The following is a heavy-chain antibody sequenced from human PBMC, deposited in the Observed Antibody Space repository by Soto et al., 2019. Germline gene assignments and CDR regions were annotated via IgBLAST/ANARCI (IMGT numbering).Heavy chain of an antibody. J-gene: IGHJ4*02. CDR3: ARVRIRFLEWLVFDY. Sequence: PSETLSLTCTVSGGSISIGDYYWSCIRQPPGKGLEWIGYIYYSGSTYYNPSLKSRVTISIDTSKNQFSLKLSSVTAADTAVYYCARVRIRFLEWLVFDYWGQGTLVTVSS. V-gene: IGHV4-30-4*01. D-gene: IGHD3-3*01. CDR1: GGSISIGDYY. CDR2: IYYSGST.